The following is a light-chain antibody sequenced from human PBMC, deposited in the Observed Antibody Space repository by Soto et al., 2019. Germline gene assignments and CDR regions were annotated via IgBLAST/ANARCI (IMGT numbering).Light chain of an antibody. CDR2: GTS. Sequence: EIVLTQCPGTLSLSPGERATLSFRASQGVSSNFLAWYQQKSGQAPRLLLYGTSSRATGIPERFGGSGSGTDFTLTISRLEPEDFAVYYCQHYGSSRTFGQGTKVDIK. CDR3: QHYGSSRT. V-gene: IGKV3-20*01. CDR1: QGVSSNF. J-gene: IGKJ1*01.